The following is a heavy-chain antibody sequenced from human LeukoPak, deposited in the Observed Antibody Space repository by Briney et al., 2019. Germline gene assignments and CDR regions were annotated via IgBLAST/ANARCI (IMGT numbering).Heavy chain of an antibody. D-gene: IGHD5-24*01. CDR1: GGTFSSYA. CDR3: ARVRDGYNDAYDI. CDR2: IIPIFGTA. J-gene: IGHJ3*02. V-gene: IGHV1-69*05. Sequence: GASVKVSCKASGGTFSSYAISWVRQAPGQGLEWMGGIIPIFGTANYAQKFQGRVTMTRDTSTSTVYMELSSLRSEDTAVYYCARVRDGYNDAYDIWGQGTMVTVHS.